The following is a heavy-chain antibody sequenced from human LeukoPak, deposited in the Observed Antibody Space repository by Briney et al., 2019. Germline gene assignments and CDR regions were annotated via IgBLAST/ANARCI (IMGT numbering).Heavy chain of an antibody. D-gene: IGHD5-18*01. CDR2: VRGSGDNT. V-gene: IGHV3-23*01. CDR1: GFSFSSYA. Sequence: GGSLRLSCAASGFSFSSYAMSWVRQAPGKGLEWVSCVRGSGDNTNYADSVKGRFTISRDSFKKTLYLHMNSLSAADTAVYYCAKSGSGYSYADYFDYWGQGTLVTVSS. J-gene: IGHJ4*02. CDR3: AKSGSGYSYADYFDY.